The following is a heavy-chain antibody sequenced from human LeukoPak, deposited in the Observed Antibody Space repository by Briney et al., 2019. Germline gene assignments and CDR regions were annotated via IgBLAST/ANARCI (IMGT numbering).Heavy chain of an antibody. CDR2: IYHSGST. Sequence: SQTLSLTCTVSGGSISSGGYYWGWLRQPPGKGLEWVGYIYHSGSTYYNPSLKSRVTISVDRSKNQFSLKLSSVTAADTAVYYCARSLVGGYSSGYYDALPSYWGQGTLVTVSS. D-gene: IGHD3-22*01. J-gene: IGHJ4*02. CDR1: GGSISSGGYY. V-gene: IGHV4-30-2*01. CDR3: ARSLVGGYSSGYYDALPSY.